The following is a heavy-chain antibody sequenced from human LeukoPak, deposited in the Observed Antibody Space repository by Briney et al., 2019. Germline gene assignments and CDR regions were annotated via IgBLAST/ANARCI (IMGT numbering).Heavy chain of an antibody. V-gene: IGHV4-59*01. Sequence: PSETLSLTCAVYGGSFSGYYWSWIRQPPGKGLEWIGYIYYSGSTNYNPSLKSRVTISVDTSKNQFSLKLSSVTAADTAVYYCATKGLHDAFDIWGQGTMVTVSS. CDR1: GGSFSGYY. CDR2: IYYSGST. J-gene: IGHJ3*02. D-gene: IGHD5-18*01. CDR3: ATKGLHDAFDI.